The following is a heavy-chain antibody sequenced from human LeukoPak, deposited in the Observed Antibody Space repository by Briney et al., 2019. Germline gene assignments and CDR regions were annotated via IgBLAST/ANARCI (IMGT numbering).Heavy chain of an antibody. CDR1: GFTFSSYW. V-gene: IGHV3-7*01. CDR3: ARGYSSSWYPGGY. J-gene: IGHJ4*02. D-gene: IGHD6-13*01. CDR2: IKQDGSEK. Sequence: QSGGSLRLSCAASGFTFSSYWMSWVRQAPGKGLEWVASIKQDGSEKYYVDSVKGRFTISRDNAKNSLYLQMNSLRAEDTAVYYCARGYSSSWYPGGYWGQGTLVTVSS.